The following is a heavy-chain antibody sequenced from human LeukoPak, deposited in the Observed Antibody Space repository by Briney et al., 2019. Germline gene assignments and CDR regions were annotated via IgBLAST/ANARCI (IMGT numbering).Heavy chain of an antibody. CDR2: IRYDGSNK. D-gene: IGHD3-22*01. J-gene: IGHJ4*02. CDR3: ARDYYDSSGYPD. CDR1: GFTFSSYG. Sequence: PGGSLRLSCAASGFTFSSYGMHWVRQAPGKGLEWVAFIRYDGSNKYYADSVKGRFTISRDKSKNTLYLQMNSLRAEDTAVYYCARDYYDSSGYPDWGQGTLVTVSS. V-gene: IGHV3-30*02.